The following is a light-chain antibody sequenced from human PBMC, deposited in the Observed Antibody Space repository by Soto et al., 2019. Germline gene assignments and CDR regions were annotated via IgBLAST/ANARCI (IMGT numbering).Light chain of an antibody. Sequence: QSALTQPASVSGSPGQSITISCTGTSSDVGTHNYVSWYQQHAGKVPKLIIFEVNNRPSGVSYRFSGSKSGNTASLTISGLQAEAEADYYCSSYTSRSTLVFGGGTKLTVL. V-gene: IGLV2-14*01. CDR3: SSYTSRSTLV. J-gene: IGLJ2*01. CDR2: EVN. CDR1: SSDVGTHNY.